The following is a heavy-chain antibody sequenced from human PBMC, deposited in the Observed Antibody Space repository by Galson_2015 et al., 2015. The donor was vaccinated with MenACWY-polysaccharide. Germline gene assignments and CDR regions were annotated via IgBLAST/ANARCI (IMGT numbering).Heavy chain of an antibody. J-gene: IGHJ4*02. CDR1: GYTFAGYY. CDR3: ARDATPLSSSSDSYYDFDS. CDR2: INPNSGGT. Sequence: SVKVSCKASGYTFAGYYIHWVRQAPGQGLEWVGRINPNSGGTNYAPKFQGGVTMTRDTSISTAYMELSRLTSDGTAVYYCARDATPLSSSSDSYYDFDSWGQGTLVTVSS. D-gene: IGHD6-6*01. V-gene: IGHV1-2*06.